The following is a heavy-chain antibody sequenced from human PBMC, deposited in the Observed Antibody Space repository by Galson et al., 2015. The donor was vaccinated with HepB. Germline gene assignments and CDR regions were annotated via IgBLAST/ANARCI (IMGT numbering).Heavy chain of an antibody. V-gene: IGHV3-33*01. CDR2: IWYDGSNK. J-gene: IGHJ3*02. Sequence: SLRLSCAASGFTFSSYGMHWVRQAPGKGLEWVAVIWYDGSNKYYADSVKGRFTISRDNSKNTLYLQMNSLRAEDTAVYYCARAPVDTAMVSAFDIWGQGTMVTVSS. D-gene: IGHD5-18*01. CDR3: ARAPVDTAMVSAFDI. CDR1: GFTFSSYG.